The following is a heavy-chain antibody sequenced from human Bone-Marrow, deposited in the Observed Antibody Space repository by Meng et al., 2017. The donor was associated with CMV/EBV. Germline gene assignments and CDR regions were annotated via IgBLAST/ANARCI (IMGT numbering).Heavy chain of an antibody. CDR1: GGTFSNYA. J-gene: IGHJ4*02. CDR3: ARRGPQGFDF. CDR2: IIPIFDTA. V-gene: IGHV1-69*01. Sequence: KVSCKASGGTFSNYAINWVRQAPGQGLEWMGGIIPIFDTANYAQNFQGRLTITADESTTTAYMELRGLKYEDTAHYYCARRGPQGFDFWGQGTLVTVSS. D-gene: IGHD1-14*01.